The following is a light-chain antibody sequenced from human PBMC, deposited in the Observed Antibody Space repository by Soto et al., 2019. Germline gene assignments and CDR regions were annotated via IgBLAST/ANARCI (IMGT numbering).Light chain of an antibody. Sequence: QSALTQPASVSGSPGQSITISCTGTNSDVGGYNYVSWYQQHPGKAPKLMIYEVSDRPSGVSNRFSGSKSGNTASLTVSGLQAEDEADYYCSSYAGGNNWVFGGGTKLTVL. CDR3: SSYAGGNNWV. CDR1: NSDVGGYNY. J-gene: IGLJ3*02. CDR2: EVS. V-gene: IGLV2-14*01.